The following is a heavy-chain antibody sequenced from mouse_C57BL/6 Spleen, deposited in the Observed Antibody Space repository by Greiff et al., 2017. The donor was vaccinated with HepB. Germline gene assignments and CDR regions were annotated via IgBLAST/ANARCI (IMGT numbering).Heavy chain of an antibody. CDR2: IYPGDGDT. D-gene: IGHD1-1*01. CDR3: ARSQYYGSGRFAY. Sequence: VQLQQSGPELVKPGASVKISCKASGYAFSSSWMNWVKQRPGKGLEWIGRIYPGDGDTNYNGKFKGKATLTADKSSSTAYMQRSSLTSEDSAVYFCARSQYYGSGRFAYWGQGTLVTVSA. J-gene: IGHJ3*01. V-gene: IGHV1-82*01. CDR1: GYAFSSSW.